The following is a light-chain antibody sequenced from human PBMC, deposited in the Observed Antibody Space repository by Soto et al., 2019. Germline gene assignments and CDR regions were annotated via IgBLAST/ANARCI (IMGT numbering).Light chain of an antibody. J-gene: IGKJ1*01. CDR1: QSVSSSY. V-gene: IGKV3-20*01. CDR2: GAS. Sequence: EMVLTQSPGTLSLSPGERATLSCRASQSVSSSYLAWYQQKPGQAPRLLIYGASSSATGVPDRFSGSGSETDFTLTISRLEPEDFAVYYCQQCGSTPLTFGQGSNVEI. CDR3: QQCGSTPLT.